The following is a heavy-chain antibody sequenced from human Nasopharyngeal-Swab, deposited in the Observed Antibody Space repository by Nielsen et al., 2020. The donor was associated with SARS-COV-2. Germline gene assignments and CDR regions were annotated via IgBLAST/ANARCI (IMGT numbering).Heavy chain of an antibody. J-gene: IGHJ4*02. CDR3: ARDLPRITIFGVVDY. Sequence: ASVHVSCKASGYTFTSYGISWVRQAPGQGLEWMGWISAYNGNTNYAQKLQGRVTMTTDTSTSTAYMELRSLRSDDTAVYYCARDLPRITIFGVVDYWGQGTLVTVSS. CDR2: ISAYNGNT. CDR1: GYTFTSYG. V-gene: IGHV1-18*01. D-gene: IGHD3-3*01.